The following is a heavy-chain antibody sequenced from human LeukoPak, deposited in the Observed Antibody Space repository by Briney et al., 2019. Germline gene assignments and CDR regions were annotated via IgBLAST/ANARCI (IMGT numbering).Heavy chain of an antibody. CDR1: GFTVSSYY. V-gene: IGHV3-7*01. CDR2: IKQDGSEK. J-gene: IGHJ4*02. D-gene: IGHD2-15*01. CDR3: ARDLTYGYCSGGSCYGALDY. Sequence: PGGSLRLSCAASGFTVSSYYMSWVRQAPGKGLEWVANIKQDGSEKYYVDSVKGRFTISRDNAKNSLYLQMNSLRAEDTAVYYCARDLTYGYCSGGSCYGALDYWGQGTLVTVSS.